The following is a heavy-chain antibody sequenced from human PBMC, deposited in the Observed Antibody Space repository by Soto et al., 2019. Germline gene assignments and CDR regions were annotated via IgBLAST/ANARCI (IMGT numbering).Heavy chain of an antibody. V-gene: IGHV1-69*01. D-gene: IGHD6-13*01. CDR1: GGNFTSYA. Sequence: QVQLVQSGAAVKKPGSSVKVSCKASGGNFTSYAISWVRQAPGQGLEFMGGIVPLFGTTNYAHKCRGRVTVTADESTSTVYMEMSSLRSEDTAVYYCAKASGRSWYNWFDPWGQGTLVTVST. J-gene: IGHJ5*02. CDR3: AKASGRSWYNWFDP. CDR2: IVPLFGTT.